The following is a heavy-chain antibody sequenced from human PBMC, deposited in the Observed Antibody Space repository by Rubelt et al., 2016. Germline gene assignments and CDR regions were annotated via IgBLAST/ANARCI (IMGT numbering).Heavy chain of an antibody. Sequence: VQLVESGGGLVQPGGSLRLSCAASGFTFSSYWMHWVRQAPGKGLVWVSRINSDGSSTSYADSVKGRFTISRDNAKNTLYLQMNSLRAEDTAVYYCAREVWGCSYGSDWYFDLWGRGTLVTVSS. CDR2: INSDGSST. CDR1: GFTFSSYW. V-gene: IGHV3-74*01. D-gene: IGHD5-18*01. J-gene: IGHJ2*01. CDR3: AREVWGCSYGSDWYFDL.